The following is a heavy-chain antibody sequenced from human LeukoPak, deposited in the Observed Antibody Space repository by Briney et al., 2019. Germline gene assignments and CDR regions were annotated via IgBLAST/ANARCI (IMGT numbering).Heavy chain of an antibody. D-gene: IGHD3-10*01. V-gene: IGHV3-30*04. J-gene: IGHJ5*02. CDR1: GFTFSSYA. CDR3: ARVWGYYGSRSYSNQVYNWFDP. CDR2: ISYDGSNK. Sequence: GGSLRLSCAASGFTFSSYAMHWVRQAPGKGLEWVAVISYDGSNKYYADSVKGRFTISRDNSKNTLYLQMNSLRAEDTAVYYCARVWGYYGSRSYSNQVYNWFDPWGQGTLVTVSS.